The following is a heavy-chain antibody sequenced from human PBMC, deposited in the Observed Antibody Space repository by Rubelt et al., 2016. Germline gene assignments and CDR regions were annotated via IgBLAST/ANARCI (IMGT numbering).Heavy chain of an antibody. CDR2: INHSGST. V-gene: IGHV4-59*04. D-gene: IGHD3-10*01. CDR3: ARLPGGVRGAGSWTSYYYYYGLDV. CDR1: GASMNSHY. Sequence: VQLQESGPGLVKPSETLSLTCTVSGASMNSHYWNCIRQPAGKGLAWIGEINHSGSTTYNPSLKSRVTILVDTSKNQFSLKLTSVTAADTAVYYCARLPGGVRGAGSWTSYYYYYGLDVGGQGTTVTVSS. J-gene: IGHJ6*02.